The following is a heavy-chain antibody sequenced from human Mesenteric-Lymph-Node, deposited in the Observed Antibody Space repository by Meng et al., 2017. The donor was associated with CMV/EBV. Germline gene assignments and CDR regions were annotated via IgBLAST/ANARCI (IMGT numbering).Heavy chain of an antibody. D-gene: IGHD7-27*01. V-gene: IGHV3-23*01. CDR2: ISGTGGTT. CDR1: GFTFSSYA. CDR3: VWGSTLHGDY. Sequence: GGSLRLSCAASGFTFSSYAMSWVRQAPGKGLEWVSAISGTGGTTFYADSVKGRFTISRDNSKNTLYLQMNSLRAEDTAVYYCVWGSTLHGDYWGQGTPVTVSS. J-gene: IGHJ4*02.